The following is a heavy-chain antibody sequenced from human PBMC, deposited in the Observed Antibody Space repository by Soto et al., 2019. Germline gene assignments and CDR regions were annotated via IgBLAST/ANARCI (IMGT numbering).Heavy chain of an antibody. CDR2: IIPIVGTA. J-gene: IGHJ6*02. Sequence: QVQLVQSGAEVKKPGSSVKVSCKASGGTFSSYAISWVRQAPGQGLEWMGGIIPIVGTANYAQKFQGRVTITADESTTTAYMELSSLRSEDTAVYYCARARFYGDYVYYYGMDVWGQGTTVTVSS. V-gene: IGHV1-69*01. CDR3: ARARFYGDYVYYYGMDV. D-gene: IGHD4-17*01. CDR1: GGTFSSYA.